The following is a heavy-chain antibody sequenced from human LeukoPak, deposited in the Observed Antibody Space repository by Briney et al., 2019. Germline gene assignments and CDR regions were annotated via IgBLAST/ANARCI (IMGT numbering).Heavy chain of an antibody. D-gene: IGHD3-3*01. J-gene: IGHJ3*01. CDR1: GYTFTVYY. CDR3: ARDRDFWSGTSPFHV. V-gene: IGHV1-2*02. CDR2: INPNSGST. Sequence: ASVKVSCKASGYTFTVYYIHWVRQAPGQGLEWVGWINPNSGSTNYAQKFQGRVTMTSDASISTAYMELSRLRSDDTAVYYCARDRDFWSGTSPFHVWGQGTMVAVSS.